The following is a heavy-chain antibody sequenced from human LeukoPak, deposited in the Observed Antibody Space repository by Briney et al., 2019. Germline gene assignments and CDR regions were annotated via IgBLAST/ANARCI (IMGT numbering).Heavy chain of an antibody. D-gene: IGHD6-19*01. J-gene: IGHJ4*02. V-gene: IGHV4-61*01. CDR2: IYYSGST. CDR3: ARETSLAGFASGLGFNY. Sequence: SEALSLTCTVSGGSISSSSYYWGWIRQPPGKGLEWIGYIYYSGSTNYNPSLKSRVTISVDTSKNQFSLKLSSVTAADTATYYCARETSLAGFASGLGFNYWGQGILVTVSS. CDR1: GGSISSSSYY.